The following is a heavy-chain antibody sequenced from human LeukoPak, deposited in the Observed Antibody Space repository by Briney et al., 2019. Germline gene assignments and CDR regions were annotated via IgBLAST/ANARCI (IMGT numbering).Heavy chain of an antibody. CDR1: GYTFTNYY. CDR2: INPSGGST. J-gene: IGHJ4*02. Sequence: ASVKVSCKASGYTFTNYYMHWVRHAPGQGLEWMGIINPSGGSTSYAQKLQDRVTMTRDTSTSTVYMELSSLRSEDTAVYYCARFSYGGGGYFDYWGQGTLVTVSS. D-gene: IGHD5-18*01. V-gene: IGHV1-46*04. CDR3: ARFSYGGGGYFDY.